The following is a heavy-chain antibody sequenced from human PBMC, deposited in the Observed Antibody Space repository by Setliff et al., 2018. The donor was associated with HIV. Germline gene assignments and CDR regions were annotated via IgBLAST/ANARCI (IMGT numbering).Heavy chain of an antibody. V-gene: IGHV1-2*04. D-gene: IGHD2-21*02. Sequence: EASVKVSCKASGYSFTGYYIHWVRQAPGQGLEWMGWINPNNGVTKTSQKFQDWVTMTRDRSISTAFLEVKSDDTAVYYCTRGGSVVVVTPMSAFDIWGQGTTVTVSS. CDR3: TRGGSVVVVTPMSAFDI. CDR1: GYSFTGYY. CDR2: INPNNGVT. J-gene: IGHJ3*02.